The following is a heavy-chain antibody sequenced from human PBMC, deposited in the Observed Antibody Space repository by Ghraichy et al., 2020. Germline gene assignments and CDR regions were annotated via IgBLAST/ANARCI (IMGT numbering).Heavy chain of an antibody. V-gene: IGHV3-53*01. CDR2: ISSGGNT. CDR1: GFTFTSNY. J-gene: IGHJ6*02. CDR3: ATRQRAGYYYGMDV. D-gene: IGHD1-1*01. Sequence: GGSLRLSCAASGFTFTSNYMSWVRQAPGKGLEWVSIISSGGNTYYVDSVKGRFTISRDNSKNTLFLQMNSLRAEDTAVYYCATRQRAGYYYGMDVWGQGTTVTVSS.